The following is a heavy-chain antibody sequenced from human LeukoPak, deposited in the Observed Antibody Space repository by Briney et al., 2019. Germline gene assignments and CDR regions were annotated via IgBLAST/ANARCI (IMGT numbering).Heavy chain of an antibody. CDR3: ARGGGSYYYYYGMDV. CDR1: GGSISSGGYY. Sequence: PSETLSLTCTVSGGSISSGGYYWSWIRQPPGKGLEWIGYIYHSGSTYYNPSLKSRVTISVDTSKNQFSPKLSSVTAADTAVYYCARGGGSYYYYYGMDVWGQGTTVTVSS. V-gene: IGHV4-30-2*01. D-gene: IGHD2-15*01. CDR2: IYHSGST. J-gene: IGHJ6*02.